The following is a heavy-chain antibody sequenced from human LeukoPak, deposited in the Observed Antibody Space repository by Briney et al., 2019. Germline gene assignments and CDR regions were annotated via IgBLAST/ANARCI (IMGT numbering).Heavy chain of an antibody. V-gene: IGHV3-33*06. D-gene: IGHD6-13*01. CDR1: GFTFSSCA. J-gene: IGHJ4*02. CDR2: IWNSGSNT. CDR3: AKYSAYTSSYSDY. Sequence: PGRSLRLSCEASGFTFSSCAMHWVRQAPGKGLEGVAAIWNSGSNTYYADSVKGRFTVSRDNSKNTLYLQMNSLRAEDTAVYYCAKYSAYTSSYSDYWGQGTLVTVTS.